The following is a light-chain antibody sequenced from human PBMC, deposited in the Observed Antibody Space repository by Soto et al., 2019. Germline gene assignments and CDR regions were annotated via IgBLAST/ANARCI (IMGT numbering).Light chain of an antibody. Sequence: DIQMTQSPSTLSASVGDRVTITYRASQSISSWLAWYQQNPGKAPKLLIYDASSLESGVPSRFSGSGSGTEFTLTISSLQPDDFATYYCQQYTSYSWTFGQGTKVDIK. J-gene: IGKJ1*01. CDR1: QSISSW. CDR3: QQYTSYSWT. V-gene: IGKV1-5*01. CDR2: DAS.